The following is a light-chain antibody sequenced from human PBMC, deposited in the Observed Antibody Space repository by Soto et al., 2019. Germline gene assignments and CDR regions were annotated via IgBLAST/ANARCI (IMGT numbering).Light chain of an antibody. CDR3: QQYGSSLIT. CDR1: QSVSSRY. CDR2: GAS. Sequence: EIVLTQSPGTLSLSPGERATLSCRASQSVSSRYLGWYQQKPGQAPRLLIYGASSRATGIPDRSSGSGSGTDFTLTISRLEPEDFAVYYCQQYGSSLITFGQGTRLEIK. V-gene: IGKV3-20*01. J-gene: IGKJ5*01.